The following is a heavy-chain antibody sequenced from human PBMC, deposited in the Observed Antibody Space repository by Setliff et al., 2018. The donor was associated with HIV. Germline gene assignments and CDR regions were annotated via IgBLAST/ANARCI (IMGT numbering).Heavy chain of an antibody. J-gene: IGHJ6*02. CDR1: GGSFSGYC. CDR2: INHSGRT. CDR3: AREDYYCYGMDV. Sequence: SETLSLTCAVYGGSFSGYCWSWIRQPPGKGLEWIGEINHSGRTKYNPSLKSRVTISVDTSKNQFSLKLSSVTAADTAVYYCAREDYYCYGMDVWGQGTTVTVSS. V-gene: IGHV4-34*01.